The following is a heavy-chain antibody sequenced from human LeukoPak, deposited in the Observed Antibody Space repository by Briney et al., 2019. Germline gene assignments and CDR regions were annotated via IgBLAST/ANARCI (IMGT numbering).Heavy chain of an antibody. D-gene: IGHD6-13*01. CDR2: IYYSGTA. CDR3: ARRSSRAADFDY. J-gene: IGHJ4*02. CDR1: GGSIGSSSYY. Sequence: SETLSLTCTVSGGSIGSSSYYWGWIRQPPGKGLEWIGSIYYSGTAYYNPSLESRVTISVDTSMHQFSLKMSSVTAADTAVYYCARRSSRAADFDYWGQGTLVTVSS. V-gene: IGHV4-39*01.